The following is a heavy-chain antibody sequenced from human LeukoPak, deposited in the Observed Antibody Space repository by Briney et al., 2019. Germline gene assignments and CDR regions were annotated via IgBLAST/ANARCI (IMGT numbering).Heavy chain of an antibody. CDR1: GGSISSGGYS. Sequence: PSETLSLTCAVSGGSISSGGYSWSWIRQPPGKGLEWIGYIYHSGSTYYNPSLKSRVTISVDRSKNQFSLKLSSVTAADTAVYYCARLFSRTGNWFDPWGQGTLVTVSS. CDR3: ARLFSRTGNWFDP. CDR2: IYHSGST. V-gene: IGHV4-30-2*01. J-gene: IGHJ5*02. D-gene: IGHD2/OR15-2a*01.